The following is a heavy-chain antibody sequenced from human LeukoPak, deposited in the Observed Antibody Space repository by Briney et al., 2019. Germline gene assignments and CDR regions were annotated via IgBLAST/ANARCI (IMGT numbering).Heavy chain of an antibody. J-gene: IGHJ4*02. Sequence: SETLSLTCTVSGGSFNSSNYYWGWIRQPPGKGLDWIGSIFYSGSTYYNPSLKSRVTTSLDMSKNQFSLKLNSVTAADTAVYYCARHVVGSTTTRGYFDYWGQGILVTVSS. CDR2: IFYSGST. CDR1: GGSFNSSNYY. CDR3: ARHVVGSTTTRGYFDY. D-gene: IGHD1-26*01. V-gene: IGHV4-39*07.